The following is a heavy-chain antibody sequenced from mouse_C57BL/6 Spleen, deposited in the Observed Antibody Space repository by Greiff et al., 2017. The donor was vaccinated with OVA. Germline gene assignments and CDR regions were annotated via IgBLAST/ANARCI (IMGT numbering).Heavy chain of an antibody. V-gene: IGHV10-1*01. D-gene: IGHD6-1*01. Sequence: DVKLVESGGGLVQPKGSLKLSCAASGFSFTTYAMNWVRQAPGKGLEWVALIRSKSNNYATYYAVSVKVRFTISRDDRESMLDLQMNSVKAKDTAMYYCVGLAGFAYWGQGTLVTVSA. CDR3: VGLAGFAY. CDR1: GFSFTTYA. CDR2: IRSKSNNYAT. J-gene: IGHJ3*01.